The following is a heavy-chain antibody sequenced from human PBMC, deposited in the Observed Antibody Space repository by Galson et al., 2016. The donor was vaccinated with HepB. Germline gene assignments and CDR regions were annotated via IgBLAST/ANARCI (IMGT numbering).Heavy chain of an antibody. CDR1: GISFSKSA. CDR2: IWFDGSKE. Sequence: SLRLSCAASGISFSKSAMHWVRQAPGKGLEWVAVIWFDGSKENYGDSVKGRFTISRDNSKDTLYMKINSLRPEDTATYSCARQLVTDGYPFDIWGQGTLVAVSP. V-gene: IGHV3-33*01. D-gene: IGHD5-24*01. J-gene: IGHJ4*02. CDR3: ARQLVTDGYPFDI.